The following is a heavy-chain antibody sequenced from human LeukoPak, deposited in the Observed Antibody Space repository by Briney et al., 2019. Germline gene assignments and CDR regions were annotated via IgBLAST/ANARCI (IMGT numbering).Heavy chain of an antibody. CDR3: AKTVAGPNSYYYYYMDV. V-gene: IGHV3-23*01. D-gene: IGHD6-19*01. Sequence: GGSLRLSCAASGFTFSSYAMSWVRQAPGKGLEWVSAISGSGGSTYYADSVKGRFTISRDNSKNTLYLQMNSLRAEDTAVYYCAKTVAGPNSYYYYYMDVWGKGTTVTISS. J-gene: IGHJ6*03. CDR1: GFTFSSYA. CDR2: ISGSGGST.